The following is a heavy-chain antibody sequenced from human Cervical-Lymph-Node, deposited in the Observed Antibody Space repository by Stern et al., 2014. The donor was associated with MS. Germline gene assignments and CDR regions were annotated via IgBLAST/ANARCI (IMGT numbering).Heavy chain of an antibody. CDR1: GFTFSSFA. D-gene: IGHD6-19*01. Sequence: EVQLLESGGGLVQPGGSLRLSCAASGFTFSSFAMSWVRQAPGKGRGWVSVISGSGDSTYYADSVTGRFTISRDNSKNTLYLQMNSLRAEDTAVYYCAKPNGGSGWTFVDYWGQGTLVTVSS. CDR3: AKPNGGSGWTFVDY. V-gene: IGHV3-23*01. CDR2: ISGSGDST. J-gene: IGHJ4*02.